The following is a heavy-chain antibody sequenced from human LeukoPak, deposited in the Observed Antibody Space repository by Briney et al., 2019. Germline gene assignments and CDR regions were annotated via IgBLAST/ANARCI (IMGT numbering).Heavy chain of an antibody. Sequence: PGGSLRLSCSASGFTFSIYAMHWVRQAPGKGLEWVSTIRVGGGASNYADSVKGRFTISRDDSESTLYLLMNSLRVEDTVTYYCAKDPNGDYVGAFDFWGQGTLVTVSS. D-gene: IGHD3-16*01. CDR2: IRVGGGAS. CDR1: GFTFSIYA. J-gene: IGHJ3*01. V-gene: IGHV3-23*01. CDR3: AKDPNGDYVGAFDF.